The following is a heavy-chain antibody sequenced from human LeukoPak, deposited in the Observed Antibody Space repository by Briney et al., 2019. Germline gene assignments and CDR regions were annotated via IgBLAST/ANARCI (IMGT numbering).Heavy chain of an antibody. CDR2: IYYSGST. CDR3: AREESSSCYGRWFDP. Sequence: SETLSLTCTVSGGSISSGGYYWSWIRQHPGKGLEWIGCIYYSGSTYYNPSLKSRVTISVDASKNQFSLKLSSVTAADTAVYYCAREESSSCYGRWFDPWGQGTLVTVSS. V-gene: IGHV4-31*03. J-gene: IGHJ5*02. CDR1: GGSISSGGYY. D-gene: IGHD2-2*01.